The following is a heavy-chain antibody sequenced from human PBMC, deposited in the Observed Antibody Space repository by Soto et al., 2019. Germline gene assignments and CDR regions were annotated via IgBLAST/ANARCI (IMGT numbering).Heavy chain of an antibody. CDR3: ARYYGRDGYNYDYDAFDI. Sequence: QVQLVQSGAEVKKPGSSVKVSCKASGGTFSSYAISWVRQAPGQGLEWMGGIIPIFGTANYAQKFQGRVTITADKSTSTAYMELSSLRSEDTAVYYCARYYGRDGYNYDYDAFDIWGQGTMVTVSS. CDR1: GGTFSSYA. J-gene: IGHJ3*02. D-gene: IGHD3-10*01. CDR2: IIPIFGTA. V-gene: IGHV1-69*06.